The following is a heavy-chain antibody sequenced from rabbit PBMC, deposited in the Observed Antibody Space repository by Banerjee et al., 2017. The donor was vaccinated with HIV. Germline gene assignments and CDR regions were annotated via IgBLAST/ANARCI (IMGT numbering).Heavy chain of an antibody. Sequence: QEQLEESGGDLVKPGASLTLTCTASGFSFSSYYYMCWVRQAPGKGLEWIACIDAGSSGGTYYASWAKGRFTISKTSSTTVTLQMTSLTAADTASYFCARRAGNGYYSFNLWGPGTLVTVS. D-gene: IGHD8-1*01. CDR2: IDAGSSGGT. V-gene: IGHV1S45*01. CDR3: ARRAGNGYYSFNL. CDR1: GFSFSSYYY. J-gene: IGHJ4*01.